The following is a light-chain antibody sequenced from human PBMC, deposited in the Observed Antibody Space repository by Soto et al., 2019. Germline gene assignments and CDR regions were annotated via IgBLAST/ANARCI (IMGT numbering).Light chain of an antibody. V-gene: IGLV2-11*01. CDR3: CSYAGKYTLVI. CDR2: DVT. J-gene: IGLJ2*01. Sequence: QSALTQPRSVSGSPGQSVTISCTGTSSDVGGYNYVSWYQQNPGKAPKLMIYDVTKRPSGVPDRFSGSKSDNTASLTISGLQAEDEADYYCCSYAGKYTLVIFGRGTKLTVL. CDR1: SSDVGGYNY.